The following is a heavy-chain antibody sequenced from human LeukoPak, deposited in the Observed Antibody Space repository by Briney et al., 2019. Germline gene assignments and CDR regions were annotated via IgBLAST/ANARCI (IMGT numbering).Heavy chain of an antibody. CDR1: GYTFTDYY. CDR3: ARVPGPYTTSRYGY. Sequence: ASVKVSCKTSGYTFTDYYIHWVRQAPGQGPEWMGRIDPKSGGTNYAQKYQVRVAMTRDTSISTVYMELSGLRSDDTAVYYCARVPGPYTTSRYGYWGQGTLVTVSS. D-gene: IGHD2-2*01. J-gene: IGHJ4*02. CDR2: IDPKSGGT. V-gene: IGHV1-2*02.